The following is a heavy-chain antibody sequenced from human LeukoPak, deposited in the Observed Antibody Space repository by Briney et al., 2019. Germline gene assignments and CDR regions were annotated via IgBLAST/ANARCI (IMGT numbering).Heavy chain of an antibody. J-gene: IGHJ4*02. CDR3: AKNAKAWGRLYYFDY. V-gene: IGHV3-23*01. CDR2: INGSGGST. D-gene: IGHD3-16*01. CDR1: GFSFSTSA. Sequence: PGGSLRLPCAASGFSFSTSAMSWVRQAPGKGLEWVSTINGSGGSTYDADSVKGRFTISRDTSKNTLYLQMNSLRAEDTAVYYCAKNAKAWGRLYYFDYWGQGTLVTVSS.